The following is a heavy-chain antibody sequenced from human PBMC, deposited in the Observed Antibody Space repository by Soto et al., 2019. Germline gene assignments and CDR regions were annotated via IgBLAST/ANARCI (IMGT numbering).Heavy chain of an antibody. CDR2: IYHSGST. CDR1: DYSIRSGYY. V-gene: IGHV4-38-2*01. J-gene: IGHJ5*02. D-gene: IGHD2-2*01. CDR3: ARAHWEFQLLHWFDP. Sequence: SETLSLTCAVSDYSIRSGYYWGWIRQPPGKGLEWIGSIYHSGSTFYKPSLKSRVTISIDTSKNQFSLRLSSVTAADTAVYYCARAHWEFQLLHWFDPWGQGTLVTV.